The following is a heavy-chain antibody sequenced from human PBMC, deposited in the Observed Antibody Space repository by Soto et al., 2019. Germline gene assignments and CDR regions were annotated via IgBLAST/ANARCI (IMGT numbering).Heavy chain of an antibody. CDR3: ARGHYVSSGSVATSYYYYGMDG. CDR1: GGTFSSYG. CDR2: IIPVFGTT. J-gene: IGHJ6*01. Sequence: GASVKVSCKASGGTFSSYGISGVRPATGQVLEWMGGIIPVFGTTRYAQNFQGRVTITADTSASTVDMELNSLTSEDTATYYCARGHYVSSGSVATSYYYYGMDGWGQGTTVTISS. V-gene: IGHV1-69*06. D-gene: IGHD3-10*01.